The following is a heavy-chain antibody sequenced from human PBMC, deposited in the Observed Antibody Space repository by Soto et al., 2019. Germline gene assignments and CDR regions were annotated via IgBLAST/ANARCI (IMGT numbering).Heavy chain of an antibody. J-gene: IGHJ6*02. CDR2: INHSGST. CDR3: AREYSSSWYVYYYYGMDV. CDR1: GGSFSCYY. Sequence: SETLSLTCAVYGGSFSCYYWSWIRQPPGKGLEWIGEINHSGSTNYNPSLKSRVTISVDTSKNQFSLKLSSVTAADTAVYYCAREYSSSWYVYYYYGMDVWGQGTTVTVS. V-gene: IGHV4-34*01. D-gene: IGHD6-13*01.